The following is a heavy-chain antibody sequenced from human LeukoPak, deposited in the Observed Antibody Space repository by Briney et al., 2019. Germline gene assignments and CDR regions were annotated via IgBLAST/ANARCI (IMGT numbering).Heavy chain of an antibody. D-gene: IGHD4-17*01. J-gene: IGHJ1*01. CDR2: IIPIFGTA. CDR1: GGTFSSYA. Sequence: SVKVSCKASGGTFSSYAISWVRQAPGQGLEWMGGIIPIFGTANHAQKFQGRVAITADESTSTAYMELSSLRSEDTAVYYCARDPRPDFDYGDSEYFQHWGQGTLVTVSS. CDR3: ARDPRPDFDYGDSEYFQH. V-gene: IGHV1-69*13.